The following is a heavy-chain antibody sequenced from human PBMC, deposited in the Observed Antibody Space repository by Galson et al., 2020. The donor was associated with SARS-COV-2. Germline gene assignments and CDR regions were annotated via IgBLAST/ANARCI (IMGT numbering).Heavy chain of an antibody. CDR2: ISYDGSNK. V-gene: IGHV3-30*18. CDR1: GFTFSSYG. CDR3: AKDGLYSSSGGGLFDY. Sequence: GESLKISCAASGFTFSSYGMHWVRQAPGKGLEWVAVISYDGSNKYYADSVKGRFTISRDNSKNTLYLQMNSLRAEDTAVYYCAKDGLYSSSGGGLFDYWGQGTLVTVSS. D-gene: IGHD6-13*01. J-gene: IGHJ4*02.